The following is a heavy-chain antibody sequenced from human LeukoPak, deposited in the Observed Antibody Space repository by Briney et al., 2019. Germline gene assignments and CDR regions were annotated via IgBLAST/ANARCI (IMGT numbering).Heavy chain of an antibody. CDR3: ARHVSAAALNN. Sequence: RSETLSLTCAVYGGSFRGYYWNWIRQPPGKGLEWIAEINHSGSTNYNPSLKSRVTISIDTSKNQISLKLISMTAPDTAVYYCARHVSAAALNNGGQGTLVTVSS. J-gene: IGHJ4*02. CDR1: GGSFRGYY. V-gene: IGHV4-34*01. CDR2: INHSGST. D-gene: IGHD6-13*01.